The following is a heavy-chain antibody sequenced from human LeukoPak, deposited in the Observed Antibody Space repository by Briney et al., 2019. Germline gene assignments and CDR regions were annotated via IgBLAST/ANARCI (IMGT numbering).Heavy chain of an antibody. D-gene: IGHD4-23*01. CDR2: ISGSGGST. V-gene: IGHV3-23*01. Sequence: GGSLRLSCEGSAFIFSGHWMNWVRQTPGKGLEWVSAISGSGGSTYYADSVKGRFTISRDNSKNTLYLQMNSLRAEDTAVYYCAKMSGGNPVLDYWGQGTLVTVSS. J-gene: IGHJ4*02. CDR3: AKMSGGNPVLDY. CDR1: AFIFSGHW.